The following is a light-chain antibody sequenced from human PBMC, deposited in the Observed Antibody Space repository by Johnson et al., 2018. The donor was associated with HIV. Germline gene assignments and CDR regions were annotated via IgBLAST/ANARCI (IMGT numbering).Light chain of an antibody. Sequence: QSVLTQPPSVSAAPGQKVTISCSGSSSNIGNNYVSWYQQLPGTAPKLLIYDNNKRPSGIPDRFSGSKSGTSATLGITGLQTGDEADYYCGTWDSSLSPYFFGTGTKVTVL. CDR2: DNN. CDR1: SSNIGNNY. V-gene: IGLV1-51*01. J-gene: IGLJ1*01. CDR3: GTWDSSLSPYF.